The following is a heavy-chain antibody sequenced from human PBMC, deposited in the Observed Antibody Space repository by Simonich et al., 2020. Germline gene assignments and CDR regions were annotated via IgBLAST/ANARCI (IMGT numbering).Heavy chain of an antibody. CDR3: ARVRFEAFDI. CDR2: INPNRGGT. J-gene: IGHJ3*02. V-gene: IGHV1-2*02. Sequence: QVQLVQSAAEVKKPGASVKVSCKASGYTFTGYYMHWVRQAPGQGLEWMGGINPNRGGTNYAQKFKGRVTMTRDTSISTAYMELSRLRSDDTAVYYCARVRFEAFDIWGQGTMVTVSS. CDR1: GYTFTGYY.